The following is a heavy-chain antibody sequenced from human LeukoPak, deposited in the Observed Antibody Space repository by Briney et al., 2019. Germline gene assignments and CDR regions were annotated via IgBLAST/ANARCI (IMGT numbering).Heavy chain of an antibody. D-gene: IGHD2-21*01. CDR3: ARDLVRASTYYYYMDV. CDR2: IIPIFGTA. V-gene: IGHV1-69*05. J-gene: IGHJ6*03. CDR1: GYTFTSYG. Sequence: SVKVSCKASGYTFTSYGISWVRQAPGQGLEWMGRIIPIFGTANYAQKFQGRVTITTDESTSTAHMELSSLRSDDTAVYYCARDLVRASTYYYYMDVWGKGTTVTVSS.